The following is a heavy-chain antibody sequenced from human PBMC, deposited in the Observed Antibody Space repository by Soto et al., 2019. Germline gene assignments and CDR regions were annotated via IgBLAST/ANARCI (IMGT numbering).Heavy chain of an antibody. CDR3: ARREYSFGYFDY. J-gene: IGHJ4*02. CDR2: IYYSGIT. Sequence: ASETLSLTCTVSGGSISSSSYYWDWIRQPPGKGLEWIGSIYYSGITNYNPSLKSRVTISVDTSKNQFSLKLSSVTAADTAVYYCARREYSFGYFDYWGQGTLVTVSS. D-gene: IGHD5-18*01. V-gene: IGHV4-39*01. CDR1: GGSISSSSYY.